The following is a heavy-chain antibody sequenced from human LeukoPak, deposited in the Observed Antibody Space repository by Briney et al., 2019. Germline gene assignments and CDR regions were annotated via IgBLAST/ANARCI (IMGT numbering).Heavy chain of an antibody. J-gene: IGHJ4*02. D-gene: IGHD2-21*02. Sequence: GGSLRLSCAASGFTVSSKYMTWVRQAPGKGLEWVPVIYSGGSTYYADSVKGRFTISRDNSKNTLYLQMSSLRAEDTAVYYCARVQGVVTTIDYWGQGTLVTVSS. CDR2: IYSGGST. V-gene: IGHV3-66*01. CDR3: ARVQGVVTTIDY. CDR1: GFTVSSKY.